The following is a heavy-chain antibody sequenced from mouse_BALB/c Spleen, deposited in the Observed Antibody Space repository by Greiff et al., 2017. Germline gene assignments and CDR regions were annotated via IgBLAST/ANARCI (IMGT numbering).Heavy chain of an antibody. D-gene: IGHD6-2*01. J-gene: IGHJ4*01. CDR2: IRSKSNNYAT. V-gene: IGHV10-1*02. Sequence: EVKLMESGGGLVQPKGSLKLSCAASGFTFNTYAMNWVRQAPGKGLEWVARIRSKSNNYATYYADSVKDRFTISRDDSQSMLYLQMNNLKTEDTAMYYCVRDLYYYAMDYWGQGTSVTVSS. CDR1: GFTFNTYA. CDR3: VRDLYYYAMDY.